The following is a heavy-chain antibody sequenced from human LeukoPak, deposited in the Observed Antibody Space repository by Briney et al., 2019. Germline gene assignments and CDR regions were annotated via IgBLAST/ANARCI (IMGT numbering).Heavy chain of an antibody. CDR1: GYTFTSYY. V-gene: IGHV1-46*01. J-gene: IGHJ5*02. D-gene: IGHD3-3*01. Sequence: GASEKVSCKASGYTFTSYYMHWVRQAPGQGLEWMGIINPSGGSTSYAQKFQGRVTLTRDTSISTAYMELSRLRSDDTAVFYCAREADFWTWGQGTLVTVSS. CDR2: INPSGGST. CDR3: AREADFWT.